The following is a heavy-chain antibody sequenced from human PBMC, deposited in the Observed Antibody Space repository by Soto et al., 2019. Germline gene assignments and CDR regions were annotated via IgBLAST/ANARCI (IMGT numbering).Heavy chain of an antibody. CDR2: VFFSGST. Sequence: PSETLSLTCTVSSGSVGNNFNYWAWVRQSPEKGLEWIGSVFFSGSTYYNPSLKSRVTISIDTSKNQFSLRLKSVTAADTAVYYCARTWVQLWSYYFDSWGQGTLVTVSS. CDR1: SGSVGNNFNY. V-gene: IGHV4-39*01. CDR3: ARTWVQLWSYYFDS. D-gene: IGHD1-1*01. J-gene: IGHJ4*02.